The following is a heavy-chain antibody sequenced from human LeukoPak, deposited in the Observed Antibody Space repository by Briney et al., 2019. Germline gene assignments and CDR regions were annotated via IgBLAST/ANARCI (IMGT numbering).Heavy chain of an antibody. J-gene: IGHJ6*02. CDR2: IYYSGST. CDR3: ARDIYWSGMDV. CDR1: GGSISSGGYY. Sequence: SETLSLTCTVSGGSISSGGYYWSWIRQHPGKGLEWIGYIYYSGSTYYNPSLKSRVTISVDTSKNQFSLKLSSVTAADTAVYYCARDIYWSGMDVWGQGTTVTVSS. V-gene: IGHV4-31*03. D-gene: IGHD3-3*01.